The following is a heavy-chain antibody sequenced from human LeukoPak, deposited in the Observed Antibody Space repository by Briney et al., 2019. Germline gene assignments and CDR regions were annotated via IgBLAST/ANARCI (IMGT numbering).Heavy chain of an antibody. J-gene: IGHJ5*02. CDR1: GFTFSSYS. V-gene: IGHV3-21*01. Sequence: GGSLRLSCAASGFTFSSYSTNWVRQAPGKGLEWVSSISSSSSYIYYADSVKGRFTISRDNAKNSLYLQMNSLRAEDTAVYYCARGRQLAGPAPWGQGTLVTVSS. CDR3: ARGRQLAGPAP. CDR2: ISSSSSYI. D-gene: IGHD6-6*01.